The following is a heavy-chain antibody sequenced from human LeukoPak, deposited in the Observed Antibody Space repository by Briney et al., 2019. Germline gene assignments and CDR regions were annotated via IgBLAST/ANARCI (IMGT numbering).Heavy chain of an antibody. D-gene: IGHD5-12*01. CDR2: MNPKSGNT. CDR1: GYSFMGYD. J-gene: IGHJ4*02. Sequence: ASVKVSCKASGYSFMGYDISWVRQATGQGLEWMGWMNPKSGNTGYAEKFQGRVAMTRDTSVGTAYMELSSLRSEDTAVYYCARNSGLADCWGQGTLVTVSS. V-gene: IGHV1-8*01. CDR3: ARNSGLADC.